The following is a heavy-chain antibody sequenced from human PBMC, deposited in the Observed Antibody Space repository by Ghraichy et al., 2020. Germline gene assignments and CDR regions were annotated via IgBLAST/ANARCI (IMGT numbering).Heavy chain of an antibody. CDR3: ARGLRYFDWSYYYMDV. CDR2: INHSGST. D-gene: IGHD3-9*01. Sequence: SETLSLTCAVYGGSFSGYYWSWIRQPPGKGLEWIGEINHSGSTNYNPSLKSRVTISVDTSKNQFSLKLSSVTAADTAVYYCARGLRYFDWSYYYMDVWGKGTTVTVS. CDR1: GGSFSGYY. V-gene: IGHV4-34*01. J-gene: IGHJ6*03.